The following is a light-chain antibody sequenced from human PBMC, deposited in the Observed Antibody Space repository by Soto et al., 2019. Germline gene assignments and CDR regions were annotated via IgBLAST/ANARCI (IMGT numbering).Light chain of an antibody. Sequence: QSALTQPASVSGSPGQSITISCTGTSSDIIGGYNYVSWYQHHPGKAPKLMISEVSNRPSGVSNRFSGSKSGNTASLTISGVQAEDEADYYCSSYTSSSTVVFGGGTKLTVL. J-gene: IGLJ2*01. V-gene: IGLV2-14*01. CDR1: SSDIIGGYNY. CDR3: SSYTSSSTVV. CDR2: EVS.